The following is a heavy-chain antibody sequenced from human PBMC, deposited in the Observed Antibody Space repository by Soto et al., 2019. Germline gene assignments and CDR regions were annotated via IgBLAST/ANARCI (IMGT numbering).Heavy chain of an antibody. CDR2: FDPEDGET. Sequence: ASVKVSCKVSGYTLAELSMHWVRQAPGKGLEWMGGFDPEDGETIYAQKFQGRVTMTEDTSTDTAYMELSSLRSEDTAVYYCVFTYYYDSSGSNWFDPWGQGTLVIHSS. J-gene: IGHJ5*02. CDR1: GYTLAELS. V-gene: IGHV1-24*01. CDR3: VFTYYYDSSGSNWFDP. D-gene: IGHD3-22*01.